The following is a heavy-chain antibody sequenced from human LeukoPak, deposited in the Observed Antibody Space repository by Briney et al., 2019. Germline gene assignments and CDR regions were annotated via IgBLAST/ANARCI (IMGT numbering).Heavy chain of an antibody. J-gene: IGHJ4*02. V-gene: IGHV4-30-2*01. CDR2: IYHSGST. D-gene: IGHD3-10*01. Sequence: PSETLSLTCAVSGGSISSGGYSWSWIRQPPGKGLEWIGYIYHSGSTYYNPSLKSRVTILVDRSKNQFSLKLSSVTAADTAVYYCARSQFNYGSGSFLLPFDYWGQGTLVTVSS. CDR1: GGSISSGGYS. CDR3: ARSQFNYGSGSFLLPFDY.